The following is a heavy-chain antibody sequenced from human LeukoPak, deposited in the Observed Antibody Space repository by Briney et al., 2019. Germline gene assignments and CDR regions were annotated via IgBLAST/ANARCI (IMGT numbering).Heavy chain of an antibody. D-gene: IGHD6-13*01. Sequence: GSLRLSCVASGFTFSTYAMSWVRQAPGKGLEWIGEINHSGSTNYNPSLKSRVTISVDTSKNQFSLKLSSVTAADTAVYYCARVSEDSSSWYGWFDPWGQGTLVTVSS. CDR2: INHSGST. V-gene: IGHV4-34*01. CDR1: GFTFSTYA. CDR3: ARVSEDSSSWYGWFDP. J-gene: IGHJ5*02.